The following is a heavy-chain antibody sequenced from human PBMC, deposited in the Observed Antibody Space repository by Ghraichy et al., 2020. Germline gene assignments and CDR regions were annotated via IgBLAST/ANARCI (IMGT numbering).Heavy chain of an antibody. D-gene: IGHD2-15*01. CDR3: ARDCSGGSCYYYYGMDV. Sequence: SETLSLTCTVSGGSISSYYWSWIRQPPGKGLEWIGYIYYSGSTNYNPTLKSRVTISVDTSKNQFSLKLSAVTAADTAVYYCARDCSGGSCYYYYGMDVWGQGTTVTVSS. V-gene: IGHV4-59*12. CDR1: GGSISSYY. J-gene: IGHJ6*02. CDR2: IYYSGST.